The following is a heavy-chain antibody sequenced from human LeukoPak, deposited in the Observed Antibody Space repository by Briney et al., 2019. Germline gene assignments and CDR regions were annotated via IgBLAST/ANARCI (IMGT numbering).Heavy chain of an antibody. Sequence: GGSLRLSCAASGFTFSSYWMSWVRQAPGKGLEWVANMKQDGSEKYYVDSVKGRFTISRDNAKNSLYLQMNSLRAEDTAVYYCARDPYDISTGRPFSFDYWGQGTQVTVSS. J-gene: IGHJ4*02. CDR3: ARDPYDISTGRPFSFDY. D-gene: IGHD3-9*01. CDR1: GFTFSSYW. CDR2: MKQDGSEK. V-gene: IGHV3-7*01.